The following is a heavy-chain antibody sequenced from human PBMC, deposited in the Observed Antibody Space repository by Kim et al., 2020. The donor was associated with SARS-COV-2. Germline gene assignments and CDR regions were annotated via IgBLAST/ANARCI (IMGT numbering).Heavy chain of an antibody. CDR3: ASQRRCGADCFYRYFDL. CDR2: IFYSGST. D-gene: IGHD2-21*02. J-gene: IGHJ2*01. CDR1: GDSISPYY. V-gene: IGHV4-59*01. Sequence: SETLSLTCTVSGDSISPYYWSWIRQPPGKELEWIGYIFYSGSTNYNPFLKSRVTISVDTSKNQFSLRLSSVTAADTAVYYCASQRRCGADCFYRYFDLWGRGTLVTVSS.